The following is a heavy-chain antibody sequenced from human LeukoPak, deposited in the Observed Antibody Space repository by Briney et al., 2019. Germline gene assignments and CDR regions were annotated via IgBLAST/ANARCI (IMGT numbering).Heavy chain of an antibody. J-gene: IGHJ4*02. Sequence: PGGSLRLSCAASGFTFSSYSMNWVRQAPGKGLEWVSSISSSSSYIYYADSVHGRFTISRDNAKSSLYLQMNSLRAEDTAVYYCARDDLLEGRGFDCWGQGTLVTVSS. CDR2: ISSSSSYI. V-gene: IGHV3-21*01. CDR1: GFTFSSYS. CDR3: ARDDLLEGRGFDC.